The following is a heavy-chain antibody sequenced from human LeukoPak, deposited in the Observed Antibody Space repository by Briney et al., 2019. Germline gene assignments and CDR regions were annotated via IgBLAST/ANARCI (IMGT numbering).Heavy chain of an antibody. D-gene: IGHD4-17*01. CDR3: ARDRKDYGDPFDY. CDR2: IIPIFGTA. V-gene: IGHV1-69*05. Sequence: SVKVSCKASGGTFSSYAISWVRQAPGQGLEWMGRIIPIFGTANYAQKFQGRVTITTDESTSTAYMELSSLRSEDTAVYYCARDRKDYGDPFDYWGQGTLVTLSS. J-gene: IGHJ4*02. CDR1: GGTFSSYA.